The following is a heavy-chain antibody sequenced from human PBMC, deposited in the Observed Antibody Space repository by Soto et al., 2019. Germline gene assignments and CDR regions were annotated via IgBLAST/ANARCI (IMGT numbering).Heavy chain of an antibody. Sequence: EVQLLESGGGLVQPGGSLRLSCAASGFSFGSYSMTWVRQAPGKGLEWVSVIGGDAVTTYYADSVKGRFTVSRDNSKNTVHLQINNRRAEDTAVDYCAKALYSMTSSRGMDVWGQGTTVTVSS. CDR2: IGGDAVTT. CDR1: GFSFGSYS. V-gene: IGHV3-23*01. D-gene: IGHD6-13*01. CDR3: AKALYSMTSSRGMDV. J-gene: IGHJ6*02.